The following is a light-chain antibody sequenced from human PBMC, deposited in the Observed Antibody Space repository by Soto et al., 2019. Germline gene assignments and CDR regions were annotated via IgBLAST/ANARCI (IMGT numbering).Light chain of an antibody. V-gene: IGKV3-15*01. Sequence: EIVMTQSPATLSVSPGERDALSCRASQSVNGNLAWYQQTPGQAPRLLIYGASTRATGIPARFSGSGFGTEFTLTISSLKSEDFAVYYCQQYNYRPPAFGQGTRLEIK. CDR1: QSVNGN. CDR2: GAS. CDR3: QQYNYRPPA. J-gene: IGKJ5*01.